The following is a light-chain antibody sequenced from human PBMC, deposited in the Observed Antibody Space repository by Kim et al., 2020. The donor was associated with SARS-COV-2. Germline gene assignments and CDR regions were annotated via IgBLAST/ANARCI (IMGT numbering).Light chain of an antibody. Sequence: PGERATLSFRASQSVSIYLAWYQQKPDQAPRLLIYDASNRATGIPARFSGSGSGTDFTLTISSLEPGDFAVYYCQQRSNWPLTFGGGTKVDIK. CDR1: QSVSIY. J-gene: IGKJ4*01. CDR2: DAS. CDR3: QQRSNWPLT. V-gene: IGKV3-11*01.